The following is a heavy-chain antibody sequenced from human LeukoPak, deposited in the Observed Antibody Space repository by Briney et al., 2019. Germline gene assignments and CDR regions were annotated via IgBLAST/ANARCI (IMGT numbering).Heavy chain of an antibody. CDR3: ARYHPNLLRNYFDY. CDR1: GGSISSYY. D-gene: IGHD2-15*01. V-gene: IGHV4-4*07. CDR2: IYTSGST. Sequence: ASETLSLTCTVSGGSISSYYWSWIRQPAGKGLEWIGRIYTSGSTNYNPSLKSRVTISVDTSKNQFSLKLSSVTAADTAVYYCARYHPNLLRNYFDYWGQGTLVTVSS. J-gene: IGHJ4*02.